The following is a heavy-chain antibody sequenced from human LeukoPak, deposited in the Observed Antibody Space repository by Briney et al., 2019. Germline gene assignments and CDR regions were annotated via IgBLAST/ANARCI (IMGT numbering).Heavy chain of an antibody. CDR1: GGSISSYY. CDR3: ARHARAAAAPEY. Sequence: SETLSLTCTVSGGSISSYYWSWIRQPPGKGLEWIGYIYTSGSTNYNPSLKSRGTISVDTTKNKSSLKLSSGTAADTAVYYCARHARAAAAPEYWGEGTLVTVSP. D-gene: IGHD6-13*01. J-gene: IGHJ4*02. CDR2: IYTSGST. V-gene: IGHV4-4*09.